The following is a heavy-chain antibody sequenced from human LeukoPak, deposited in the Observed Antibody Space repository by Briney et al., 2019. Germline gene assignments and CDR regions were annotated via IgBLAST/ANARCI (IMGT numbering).Heavy chain of an antibody. CDR2: ISRSGSTI. CDR1: GFTFSSYE. V-gene: IGHV3-48*03. J-gene: IGHJ6*02. Sequence: GGSLRLSCAASGFTFSSYEMNWVRQAPGKGLEWVSYISRSGSTIYYADSVKGRFTISRDNAKNSLYLQMTSLRAEDTAVYYCARGPSGMDVWGQGTTVTVSS. CDR3: ARGPSGMDV.